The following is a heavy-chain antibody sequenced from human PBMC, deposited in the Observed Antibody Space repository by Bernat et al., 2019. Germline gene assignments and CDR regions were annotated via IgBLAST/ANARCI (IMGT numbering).Heavy chain of an antibody. CDR2: MKPMSGNT. D-gene: IGHD2-8*02. V-gene: IGHV1-8*01. CDR1: GYTFTNYD. Sequence: QVQLVQSGAEVKKPGASVKVSCKASGYTFTNYDINWVRQAAGQGLEWVGWMKPMSGNTGYAQNFQGRVTMTRDTSISTAYMELSSLMSEDTAVYYCAMMGDIAMVAYAIWGQGTLVTVSS. J-gene: IGHJ4*02. CDR3: AMMGDIAMVAYAI.